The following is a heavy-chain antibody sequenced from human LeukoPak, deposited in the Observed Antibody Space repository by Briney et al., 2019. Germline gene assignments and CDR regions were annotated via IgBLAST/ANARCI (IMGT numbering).Heavy chain of an antibody. D-gene: IGHD6-6*01. CDR2: IYYSGST. Sequence: SETLSLTCTVSGGSNSSSSYYWGWIRQPPGKGPEWIGSIYYSGSTYYNPSLKSRVTISVDTSKNQFSLKLSSVTAADTAVYYCARVTRRRGNSSSSPSFDYWGQGTLVTVSS. CDR3: ARVTRRRGNSSSSPSFDY. V-gene: IGHV4-39*07. J-gene: IGHJ4*02. CDR1: GGSNSSSSYY.